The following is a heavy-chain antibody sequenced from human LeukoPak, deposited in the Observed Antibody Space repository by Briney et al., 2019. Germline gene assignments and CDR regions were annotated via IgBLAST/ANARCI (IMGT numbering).Heavy chain of an antibody. CDR3: AVDFFPYYYMDV. Sequence: PGGSLRLSCAASGFTFSSYSMNWVRQAPGKGLEWVSSISSSSSYIYYADSVKGRFTISGDNAKNSLYLQMNSLRAEDTAVYYCAVDFFPYYYMDVWGKGTTVTVSS. J-gene: IGHJ6*03. V-gene: IGHV3-21*01. D-gene: IGHD3-3*01. CDR1: GFTFSSYS. CDR2: ISSSSSYI.